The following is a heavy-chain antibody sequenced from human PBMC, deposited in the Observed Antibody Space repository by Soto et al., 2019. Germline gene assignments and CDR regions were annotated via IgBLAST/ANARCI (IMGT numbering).Heavy chain of an antibody. J-gene: IGHJ1*01. V-gene: IGHV4-59*01. Sequence: QVQLQESGPGLVKPSETLSLTCNVSGGSISSYYWSWIRQPPGKGLEYIGHVYNSGSTIHSPSLKSRATISVDTSKNPFPLKLTSVTAADTAVYYCAGGSSLCWECFQHWGQGILITVSS. CDR3: AGGSSLCWECFQH. CDR1: GGSISSYY. D-gene: IGHD2-2*01. CDR2: VYNSGST.